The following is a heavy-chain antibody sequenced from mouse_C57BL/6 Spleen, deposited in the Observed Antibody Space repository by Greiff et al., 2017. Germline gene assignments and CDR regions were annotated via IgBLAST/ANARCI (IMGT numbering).Heavy chain of an antibody. V-gene: IGHV3-6*01. CDR1: GYSITSGYY. J-gene: IGHJ2*01. CDR3: AREDYGSSVDY. D-gene: IGHD1-1*01. CDR2: ISYDGSN. Sequence: DVQLQESGPGLVKPSQSLSLTCSVTGYSITSGYYWNWIRQFPGNKLEWMGYISYDGSNNYNPSLKNRISITRDTSKNQFFLKLNSVTTEDTATYYCAREDYGSSVDYWGQGTTLTVSS.